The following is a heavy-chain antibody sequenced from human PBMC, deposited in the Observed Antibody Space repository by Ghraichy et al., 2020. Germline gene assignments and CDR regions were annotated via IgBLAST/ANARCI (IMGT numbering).Heavy chain of an antibody. V-gene: IGHV4-4*07. D-gene: IGHD3-22*01. CDR3: AASTRYYYDSSGYFGY. CDR2: IYTSGST. CDR1: GGSISSYY. J-gene: IGHJ4*02. Sequence: SETLSLTCTVSGGSISSYYWSWIRQPAGKGLEWIGRIYTSGSTNYNPSLKSRVTMSVDTSKNQFSLKLSSVTAADTAVYYCAASTRYYYDSSGYFGYWGQGTLVTVSS.